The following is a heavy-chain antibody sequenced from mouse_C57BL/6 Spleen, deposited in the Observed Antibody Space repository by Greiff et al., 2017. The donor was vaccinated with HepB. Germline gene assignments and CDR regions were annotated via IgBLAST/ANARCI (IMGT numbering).Heavy chain of an antibody. J-gene: IGHJ4*01. Sequence: EVKLVESGGGLVQPGGSMKLSCAASGFTFSDAWMDWVRQSPEKGLEWVAEIRNKANNHATYYAESVKGRFTISRDDSKSSVYLQMNSLRAEDTGIYYCTRQKLHYDGYYGGYAMDYWGQGTSVTVSS. CDR1: GFTFSDAW. CDR3: TRQKLHYDGYYGGYAMDY. V-gene: IGHV6-6*01. D-gene: IGHD2-3*01. CDR2: IRNKANNHAT.